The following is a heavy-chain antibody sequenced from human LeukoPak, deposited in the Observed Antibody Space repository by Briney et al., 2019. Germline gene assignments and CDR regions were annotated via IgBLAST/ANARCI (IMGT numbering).Heavy chain of an antibody. CDR2: IIPIFGTA. CDR3: ARATLIYSNYYYYYMDV. CDR1: GGTFSSYA. J-gene: IGHJ6*03. V-gene: IGHV1-69*01. D-gene: IGHD4-11*01. Sequence: SVKVSCKASGGTFSSYAISWVRQDPGQGLEWMGGIIPIFGTANYAQKFQGRVTITADESTSTAYMELSSLRSEDTAVYYCARATLIYSNYYYYYMDVWGKGTTVTVSS.